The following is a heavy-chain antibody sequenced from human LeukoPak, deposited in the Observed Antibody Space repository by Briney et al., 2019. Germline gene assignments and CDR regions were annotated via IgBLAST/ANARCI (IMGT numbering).Heavy chain of an antibody. CDR2: IYTSGST. V-gene: IGHV4-4*07. J-gene: IGHJ6*03. Sequence: DPSETLSLTCTVSGGSISSYYWSWIRQPAGKGLEWIGRIYTSGSTNYNPSLKSRVTMSVDTSKNQFSLKLSSVTAADTAVYYCARVARRRLRYFDWSKNRYYMDVWGKGTTVTISS. CDR3: ARVARRRLRYFDWSKNRYYMDV. D-gene: IGHD3-9*01. CDR1: GGSISSYY.